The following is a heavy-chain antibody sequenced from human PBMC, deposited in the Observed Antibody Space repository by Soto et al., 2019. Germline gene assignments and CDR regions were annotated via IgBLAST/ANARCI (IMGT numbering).Heavy chain of an antibody. D-gene: IGHD1-26*01. J-gene: IGHJ6*03. Sequence: DTLSLTCAVYGGSFSGYYWSWIRQPPGKGLEWIGEINHSGSTNYNPSLKSRVTISVDTSKNQFSLKLSSVTAADTAVYYCARGRGYYYYYMDVWGKGTTVTVSS. V-gene: IGHV4-34*01. CDR1: GGSFSGYY. CDR3: ARGRGYYYYYMDV. CDR2: INHSGST.